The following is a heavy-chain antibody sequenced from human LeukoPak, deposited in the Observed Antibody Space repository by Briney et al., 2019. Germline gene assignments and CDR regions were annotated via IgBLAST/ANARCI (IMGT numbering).Heavy chain of an antibody. V-gene: IGHV3-53*01. Sequence: PGGSLRLSCAASGFTESSNYMSWVRQAPGKGLEWVSVIYRSIGTDYADSVKGRFTISRDNSKNTVYLQMNSLRAEDTAVYYCAKDDGLTGIDYWGKGTLVTVSS. J-gene: IGHJ4*02. CDR3: AKDDGLTGIDY. D-gene: IGHD7-27*01. CDR2: IYRSIGT. CDR1: GFTESSNY.